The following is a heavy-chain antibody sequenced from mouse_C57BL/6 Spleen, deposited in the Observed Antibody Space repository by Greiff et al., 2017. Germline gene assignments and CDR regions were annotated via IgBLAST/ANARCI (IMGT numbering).Heavy chain of an antibody. CDR1: GFTFSDYG. CDR3: ARGRLPYAMDF. CDR2: ISSGSSTI. J-gene: IGHJ4*01. Sequence: EVKLMESGGGLVKPGGSLKLSCAASGFTFSDYGMHWVRQAPEKGLEWVAYISSGSSTIYYADTVKGRFTISRDNAKNTLFLQMTSLRSEYTAMYYCARGRLPYAMDFWGQGTSVTVSS. V-gene: IGHV5-17*01. D-gene: IGHD3-2*02.